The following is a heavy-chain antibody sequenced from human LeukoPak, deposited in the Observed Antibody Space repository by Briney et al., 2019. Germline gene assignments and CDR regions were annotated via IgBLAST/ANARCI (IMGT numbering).Heavy chain of an antibody. V-gene: IGHV4-34*01. CDR3: AREWADTAMVTYYYYYYMDV. Sequence: PSEILSLTCAVYGGSFSGYYWSWIRQPPGKGLEWIGEINHSGSTNYNPSLKSRVTISVDTSKNQFSLKLSSVTAADTAVYYCAREWADTAMVTYYYYYYMDVWGKGTTVTVSS. CDR1: GGSFSGYY. CDR2: INHSGST. D-gene: IGHD5-18*01. J-gene: IGHJ6*03.